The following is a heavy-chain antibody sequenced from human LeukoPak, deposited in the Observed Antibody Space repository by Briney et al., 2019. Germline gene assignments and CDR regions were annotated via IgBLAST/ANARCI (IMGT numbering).Heavy chain of an antibody. CDR3: ARVPYYDFWSGFNWIDP. CDR2: IYYSGST. Sequence: PSETLSLTCTVPGGSISSTSYYWGWIRQPPGKGLEWIGSIYYSGSTYYNPSLKSRVTISVDTSKNQFSLKLSSVTAADTAVYYCARVPYYDFWSGFNWIDPCGQGTLVTVSS. CDR1: GGSISSTSYY. J-gene: IGHJ5*02. V-gene: IGHV4-39*01. D-gene: IGHD3-3*01.